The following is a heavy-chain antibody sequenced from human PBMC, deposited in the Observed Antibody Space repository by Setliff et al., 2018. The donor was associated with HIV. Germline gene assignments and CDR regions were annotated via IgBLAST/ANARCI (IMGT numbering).Heavy chain of an antibody. CDR2: VYYSGST. J-gene: IGHJ5*02. V-gene: IGHV4-39*01. CDR3: ARGFGSLDP. D-gene: IGHD1-26*01. CDR1: GGSISSSSFY. Sequence: PSETLSLTCAVSGGSISSSSFYWAWIRQPPGKGLEWIGSVYYSGSTYYNPSLKSRVTISIDTSKNQFSLKLSSVTAADTAVYYCARGFGSLDPWGKGTLVTVSS.